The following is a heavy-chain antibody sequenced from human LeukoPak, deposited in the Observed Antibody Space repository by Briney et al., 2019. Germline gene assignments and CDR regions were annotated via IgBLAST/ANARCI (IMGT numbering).Heavy chain of an antibody. CDR2: IKQDGSEK. V-gene: IGHV3-7*04. CDR1: GLTFSSYW. J-gene: IGHJ4*02. Sequence: PGGSLRLSCAASGLTFSSYWMSWVRQAPGKGLEWVANIKQDGSEKYYVDSVKGRFTISRDNAKNSLYLQMNSLRAEDTAVYYCARDGVAAAGIGIDYWGQGTLVTVSS. D-gene: IGHD6-13*01. CDR3: ARDGVAAAGIGIDY.